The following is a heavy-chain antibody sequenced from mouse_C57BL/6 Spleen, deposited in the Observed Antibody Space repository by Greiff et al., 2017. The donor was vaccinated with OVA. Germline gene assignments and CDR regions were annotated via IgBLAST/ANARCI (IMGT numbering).Heavy chain of an antibody. CDR3: ASSHYGYDGFAY. J-gene: IGHJ3*01. V-gene: IGHV2-2*01. CDR1: GFSLTSYG. Sequence: QVQLQQSGPGLVQPSQSLSITCTVSGFSLTSYGVHWVRQSPGKGLEGLGVIWSGGSTDNNAAFISRLSISKDNSKSQVFFKMNSLQADDTAIYYCASSHYGYDGFAYWGQGTLVTVSA. CDR2: IWSGGST. D-gene: IGHD2-2*01.